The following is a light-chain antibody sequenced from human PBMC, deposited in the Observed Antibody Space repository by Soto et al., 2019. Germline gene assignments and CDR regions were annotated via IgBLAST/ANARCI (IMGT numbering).Light chain of an antibody. CDR3: QQVESYPST. CDR2: AAS. V-gene: IGKV1-9*01. Sequence: IQLTQTPSSLSASVVERVTITCRASQGISSFLAWYQQKPGKAPKLLIYAASSLQSGVPSRFSGSGFGTDFTLTITSLQPEDFATYYCQQVESYPSTFGGGTKVDIK. CDR1: QGISSF. J-gene: IGKJ4*01.